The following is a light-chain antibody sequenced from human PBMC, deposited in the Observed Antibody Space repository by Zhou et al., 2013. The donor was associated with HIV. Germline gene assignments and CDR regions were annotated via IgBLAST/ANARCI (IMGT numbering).Light chain of an antibody. CDR1: QDISSW. V-gene: IGKV1-12*01. CDR3: QQGNLLPLT. J-gene: IGKJ4*01. Sequence: DIQITQSPSSVSASVGDRVTITCRASQDISSWLAWYQQKPGRAPKLLIYGASTLQSGVPSRFSGTGAGTDFTLTITSLQPEDSATYYCQQGNLLPLTFGGGTKVEI. CDR2: GAS.